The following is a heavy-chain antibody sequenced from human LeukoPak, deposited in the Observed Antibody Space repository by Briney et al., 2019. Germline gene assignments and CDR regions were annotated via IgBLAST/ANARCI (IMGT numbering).Heavy chain of an antibody. J-gene: IGHJ5*02. CDR3: AREGHDFWSGSRGWFDP. D-gene: IGHD3-3*01. V-gene: IGHV4-30-4*01. CDR2: THNSGST. Sequence: SETLSLTCTVSAGSITSHDYYWSWIRQAPGKGLEWIGYTHNSGSTFYNPSLKSRFTISVDTSKNQFSLKVRSVTATDTAVYYCAREGHDFWSGSRGWFDPWGPGTLVTVSS. CDR1: AGSITSHDYY.